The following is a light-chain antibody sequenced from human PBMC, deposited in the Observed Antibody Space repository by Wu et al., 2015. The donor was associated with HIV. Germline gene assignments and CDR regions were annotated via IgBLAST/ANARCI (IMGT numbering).Light chain of an antibody. CDR2: GVS. CDR1: RMLASTY. Sequence: GERRHPLLQGPLRMLASTYLGWYQQKPGQAPRLLIYGVSSRATGIPDRFNGSGSGTDFILTISRLEPEDSALYFCQQYGGSPPVTFGQGTRLEIK. V-gene: IGKV3-20*01. CDR3: QQYGGSPPVT. J-gene: IGKJ5*01.